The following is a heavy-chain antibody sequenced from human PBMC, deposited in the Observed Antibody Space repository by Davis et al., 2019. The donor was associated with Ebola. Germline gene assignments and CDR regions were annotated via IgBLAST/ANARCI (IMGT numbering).Heavy chain of an antibody. Sequence: GESLKISCVASGFTFTTYALSWVRQAPGQGLEWVSTISYSGGSTYYADSVKGRFTISRDNSKNTLYLQMNSLRAEDTAVYYCAKDGLMTTVIYYGMDVWGKGTTVTVSS. J-gene: IGHJ6*04. CDR1: GFTFTTYA. D-gene: IGHD4-11*01. V-gene: IGHV3-23*01. CDR3: AKDGLMTTVIYYGMDV. CDR2: ISYSGGST.